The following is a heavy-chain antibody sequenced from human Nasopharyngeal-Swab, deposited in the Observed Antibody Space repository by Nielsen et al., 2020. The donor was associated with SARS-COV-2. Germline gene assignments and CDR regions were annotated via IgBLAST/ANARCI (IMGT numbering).Heavy chain of an antibody. CDR1: GYTFSAYH. Sequence: KVSCKVSGYTFSAYHLHWVRQASGKGLEWVGRIGDKDHNYATTYGASVQGRFTISRDDSKNTAFLQMDSLKTEDTALYYCTTDFYFDYWGQGTLVTVSS. CDR2: IGDKDHNYAT. J-gene: IGHJ4*02. CDR3: TTDFYFDY. V-gene: IGHV3-73*01.